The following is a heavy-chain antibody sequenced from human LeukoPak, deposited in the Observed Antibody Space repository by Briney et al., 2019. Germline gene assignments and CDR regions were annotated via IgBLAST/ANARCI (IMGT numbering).Heavy chain of an antibody. J-gene: IGHJ4*02. V-gene: IGHV3-23*01. Sequence: GGSLLLSCAASGFTFSNYAMSGVRPAPGKGLEWVSAITGSDGNTYYADPVKGRFTISRDNSKNTLYLQMNSLRAEDTAVYYCAQWGDFDVLTGYYVPDFWGQGTLVTVSS. D-gene: IGHD3-9*01. CDR2: ITGSDGNT. CDR1: GFTFSNYA. CDR3: AQWGDFDVLTGYYVPDF.